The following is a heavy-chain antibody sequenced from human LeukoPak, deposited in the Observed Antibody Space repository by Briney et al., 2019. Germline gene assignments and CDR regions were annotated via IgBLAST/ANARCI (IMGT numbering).Heavy chain of an antibody. D-gene: IGHD6-19*01. V-gene: IGHV3-21*01. CDR3: ATAPTRNSGWYFFEP. CDR2: ISSTSSSI. J-gene: IGHJ5*02. Sequence: GGSPRLSCAASGFTFSAYAMNWVRQAPGEGLEWVSYISSTSSSINYADSVKGRFTISRDNAKNSLYLQMNSLRAEDTAVYYCATAPTRNSGWYFFEPWGQGTLVTVSS. CDR1: GFTFSAYA.